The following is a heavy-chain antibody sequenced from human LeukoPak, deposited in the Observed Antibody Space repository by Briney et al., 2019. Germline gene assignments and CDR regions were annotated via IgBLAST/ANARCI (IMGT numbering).Heavy chain of an antibody. CDR3: ARDRRSSWPDVDNPAFDI. V-gene: IGHV4-59*01. CDR1: GGSISSYY. J-gene: IGHJ3*02. D-gene: IGHD6-13*01. Sequence: KPSETLSLTCTVSGGSISSYYWSWIRQPPGKGLEWIGYIYYSGSTNYNPSLKSRVTISVDTSKNQFSLKLSSVTAADTAVYYCARDRRSSWPDVDNPAFDIWGQGTMVTVSS. CDR2: IYYSGST.